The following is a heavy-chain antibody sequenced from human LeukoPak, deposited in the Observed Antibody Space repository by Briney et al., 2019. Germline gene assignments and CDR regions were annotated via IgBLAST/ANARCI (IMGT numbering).Heavy chain of an antibody. D-gene: IGHD2-2*01. Sequence: GGSLRLSCAASGFTFSSYAMSWVRQAPGKGLEWVSAISGSGGSTYYADSVKGRFTISRDNSKNTLYLQMNSLRAEDTAVYYCAKDQTVPPDDCSSTSCSYYGMDVWGQGTRSPSP. CDR2: ISGSGGST. CDR1: GFTFSSYA. CDR3: AKDQTVPPDDCSSTSCSYYGMDV. V-gene: IGHV3-23*01. J-gene: IGHJ6*02.